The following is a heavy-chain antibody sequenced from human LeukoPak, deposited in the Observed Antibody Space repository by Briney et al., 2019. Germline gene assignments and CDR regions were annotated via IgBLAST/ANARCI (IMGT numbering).Heavy chain of an antibody. CDR1: GGSFSGYY. Sequence: SETLSLTCAVYGGSFSGYYWSWIRQPPGKGLEWIGEINHSGSTNYNPSLKSRVTISVDTSKNQFSLKLSSVTAADTAVYYCARIGGSSVRYYYYYYMDVWGKGTTVTISS. CDR2: INHSGST. D-gene: IGHD2-15*01. V-gene: IGHV4-34*01. J-gene: IGHJ6*03. CDR3: ARIGGSSVRYYYYYYMDV.